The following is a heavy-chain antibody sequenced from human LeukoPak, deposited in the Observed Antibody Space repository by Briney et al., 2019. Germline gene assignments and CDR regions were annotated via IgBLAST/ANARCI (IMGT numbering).Heavy chain of an antibody. D-gene: IGHD3-10*01. V-gene: IGHV4-34*01. Sequence: PSETLSLTCAVYGGSFSGYYWSWIRQPPGKGLEWIGEINHSGSTNYNPSLKSRVTISVDKSKNQFSLKLSSVTAADTAVYYCARRSGSGSYLDVIDYWGQGTLVTVSS. CDR3: ARRSGSGSYLDVIDY. CDR2: INHSGST. CDR1: GGSFSGYY. J-gene: IGHJ4*02.